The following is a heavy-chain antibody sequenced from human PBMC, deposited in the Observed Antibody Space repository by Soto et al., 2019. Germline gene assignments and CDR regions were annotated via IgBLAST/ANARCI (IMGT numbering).Heavy chain of an antibody. J-gene: IGHJ4*02. CDR2: IWYDGSNK. D-gene: IGHD6-19*01. V-gene: IGHV3-33*01. CDR3: ARGSAVAGSPTDY. Sequence: PVGSLRLSCAASGFTFSSYGMHWVRQAPGKGLEWVAVIWYDGSNKYYADSVKGRFTISRDNSKNTLYLQMNSLRAEDTAVYYCARGSAVAGSPTDYWGQGTLVTVSS. CDR1: GFTFSSYG.